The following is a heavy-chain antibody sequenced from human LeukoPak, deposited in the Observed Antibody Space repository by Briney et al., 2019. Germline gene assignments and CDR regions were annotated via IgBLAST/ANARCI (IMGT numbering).Heavy chain of an antibody. D-gene: IGHD1-14*01. J-gene: IGHJ6*02. CDR1: GFIFTNYA. CDR3: VKRGGDNHGLDV. V-gene: IGHV3-30*18. CDR2: ISFDGSKK. Sequence: GGSLRLSCVASGFIFTNYAIHWVRQAPGKGPECVAVISFDGSKKYYADSVKGRFTISRDDSRNTAYLQMDSLRVEDTAVYHCVKRGGDNHGLDVWGQGTQVTVS.